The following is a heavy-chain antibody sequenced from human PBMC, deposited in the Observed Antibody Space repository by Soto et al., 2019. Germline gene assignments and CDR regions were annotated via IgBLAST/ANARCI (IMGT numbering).Heavy chain of an antibody. V-gene: IGHV4-59*01. CDR1: GGSISTYY. CDR3: AREYSSFEY. CDR2: IHYSGST. D-gene: IGHD6-19*01. J-gene: IGHJ4*02. Sequence: QVQLQESGPGLVKPSETLSLTCTVSGGSISTYYWRWIRQPPGQGLEWIGYIHYSGSTSYNPPLNSRVTISVDTSKNQFSLKLSSVTAADTAVYYCAREYSSFEYWGQGILVSVSS.